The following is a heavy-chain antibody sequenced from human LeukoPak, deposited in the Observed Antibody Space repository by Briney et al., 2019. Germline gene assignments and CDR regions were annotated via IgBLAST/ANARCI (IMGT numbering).Heavy chain of an antibody. CDR3: ARYSSSRHGVDY. CDR2: ISYDGSNK. J-gene: IGHJ4*02. CDR1: GFTFSSYA. D-gene: IGHD6-13*01. Sequence: GGSLRLSCAASGFTFSSYAMHWVRQAPGKGLEWVAVISYDGSNKYYADSVKGRFTISRDNSKNALYLQMNSLRAEDTAVYYCARYSSSRHGVDYWGQGTLVTVSS. V-gene: IGHV3-30-3*01.